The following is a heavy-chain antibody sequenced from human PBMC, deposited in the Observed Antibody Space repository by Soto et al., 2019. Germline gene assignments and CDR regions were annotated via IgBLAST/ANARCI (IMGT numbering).Heavy chain of an antibody. Sequence: GESLKISCKGSGYSFTSYWIGWVRQMPGKGLEWMGIIYPGDSDTRYSPSFQGQVTISADKSISTAYLQWSSLRASDTAMYYCASLGYSYESGMDVWGQGTTVTVSS. J-gene: IGHJ6*02. CDR1: GYSFTSYW. CDR2: IYPGDSDT. CDR3: ASLGYSYESGMDV. D-gene: IGHD5-18*01. V-gene: IGHV5-51*01.